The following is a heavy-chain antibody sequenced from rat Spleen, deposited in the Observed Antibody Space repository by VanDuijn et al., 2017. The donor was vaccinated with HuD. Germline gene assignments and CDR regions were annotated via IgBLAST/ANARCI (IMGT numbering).Heavy chain of an antibody. CDR1: GFSLTSYG. D-gene: IGHD1-7*01. J-gene: IGHJ3*01. CDR2: IWSGGNT. CDR3: ARGAYYGSAFAY. V-gene: IGHV2-16*01. Sequence: QVQLKESGPGPVQPSQTLSLTCTVSGFSLTSYGVSWVRQPPGKGPEWIGTIWSGGNTDYNSALKPRLSISRDTSKSQVLLKMNSLQTEDTAMYFCARGAYYGSAFAYWGQGTLVTVSS.